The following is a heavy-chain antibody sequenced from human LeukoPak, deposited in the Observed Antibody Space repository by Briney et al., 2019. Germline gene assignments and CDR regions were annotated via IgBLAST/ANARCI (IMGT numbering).Heavy chain of an antibody. J-gene: IGHJ4*02. CDR2: IIPIFGTA. Sequence: APVKVSCKASGGTFSSYAISWVRQAPGQGLEWMGGIIPIFGTANYAQKFQGRVTITTDESTSTAYMELSSLRSEDTAVYYCARAGRGSYLRGSLNYWGQGALVTVSS. CDR1: GGTFSSYA. CDR3: ARAGRGSYLRGSLNY. D-gene: IGHD1-26*01. V-gene: IGHV1-69*05.